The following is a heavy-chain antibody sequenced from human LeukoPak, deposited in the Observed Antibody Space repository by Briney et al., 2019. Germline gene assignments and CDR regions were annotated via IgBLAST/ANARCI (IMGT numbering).Heavy chain of an antibody. V-gene: IGHV3-30*04. J-gene: IGHJ4*02. D-gene: IGHD1-26*01. CDR2: ISYDGSNK. CDR3: ARDIQGIVGALGGNYFDY. Sequence: PGGSLRLSCAASGFTFSSYAMHWVRQAPGKGLEWVAVISYDGSNKYYADSVKGRFTISRDNSKNTLYLQMNSLRAEDTAVYYCARDIQGIVGALGGNYFDYWGQGTLVTVSS. CDR1: GFTFSSYA.